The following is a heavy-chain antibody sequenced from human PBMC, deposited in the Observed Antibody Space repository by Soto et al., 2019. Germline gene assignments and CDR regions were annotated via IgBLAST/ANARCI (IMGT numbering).Heavy chain of an antibody. CDR1: CGSFSGYY. Sequence: SETLSLTCAVYCGSFSGYYWSWIRQPPGKGLEWIGEINHSGSTNYNPSLKSRVTISVDTSKNQFSLKLSSVTAADTAVYYCARGYYLYYYDSSGYYSLYYFDYWGQGTMVTVSS. CDR2: INHSGST. D-gene: IGHD3-22*01. V-gene: IGHV4-34*01. J-gene: IGHJ4*02. CDR3: ARGYYLYYYDSSGYYSLYYFDY.